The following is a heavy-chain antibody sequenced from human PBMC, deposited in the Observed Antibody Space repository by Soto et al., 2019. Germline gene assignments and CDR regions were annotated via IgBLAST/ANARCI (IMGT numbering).Heavy chain of an antibody. CDR3: ARKEMSSGMDV. CDR1: GYSFTSYW. V-gene: IGHV5-51*01. CDR2: IYAGDSET. Sequence: PGESLKISCKGSGYSFTSYWTVWVRQMPGKGLEWMGNIYAGDSETRYSPSFRRQVTFSVDKSLSTAYLQWSSLKASDTAMYYCARKEMSSGMDVWGQGTTVTVSS. D-gene: IGHD1-26*01. J-gene: IGHJ6*02.